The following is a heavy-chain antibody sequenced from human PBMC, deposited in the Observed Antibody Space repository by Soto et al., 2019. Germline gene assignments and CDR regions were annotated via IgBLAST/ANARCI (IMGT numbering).Heavy chain of an antibody. J-gene: IGHJ6*02. V-gene: IGHV2-5*02. CDR1: GFSLSTSGVG. CDR3: AYLPCSGGSCYWFSFSGMDV. Sequence: QITLKESGPPLVKPTQTLTLTCTFSGFSLSTSGVGVACIRQPPGKALEWLALSYGDDDKRYRPSLESRLTITKDTSTNQVVLTMTNMDSVDTATYYCAYLPCSGGSCYWFSFSGMDVWGQGTTVTVSS. D-gene: IGHD2-15*01. CDR2: SYGDDDK.